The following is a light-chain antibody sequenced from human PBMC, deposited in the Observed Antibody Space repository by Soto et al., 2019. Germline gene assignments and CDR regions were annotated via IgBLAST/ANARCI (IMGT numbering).Light chain of an antibody. V-gene: IGKV3-20*01. CDR3: QQYGRSPPIT. Sequence: EIVLTQSPGTLSLSPGERATLSGRASQSVSSSYLARYQQKPGQAPRLLIYGASSRATSLPDRFSGSGSGKYFDLTVSRLEPDDCAVYYCQQYGRSPPITFSQGTRLQIK. CDR1: QSVSSSY. J-gene: IGKJ5*01. CDR2: GAS.